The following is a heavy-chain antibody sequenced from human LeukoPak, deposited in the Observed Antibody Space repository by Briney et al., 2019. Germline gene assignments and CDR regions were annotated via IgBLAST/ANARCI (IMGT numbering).Heavy chain of an antibody. CDR2: ISGSGGST. CDR1: GFTFSIHG. V-gene: IGHV3-23*01. Sequence: GGTLRLSCAASGFTFSIHGMNWVRQAPGKGLEWVSAISGSGGSTYYADSVKGRFTISRDNSKNTLYLQMNNLRAEDTAVYYCAKGRVNYYDSSGYFSPYYFDYWGQGTLVTVSS. D-gene: IGHD3-22*01. CDR3: AKGRVNYYDSSGYFSPYYFDY. J-gene: IGHJ4*02.